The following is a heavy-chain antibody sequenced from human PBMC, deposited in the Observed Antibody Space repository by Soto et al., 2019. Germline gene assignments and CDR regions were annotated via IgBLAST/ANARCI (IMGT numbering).Heavy chain of an antibody. CDR3: ARGRYGDY. CDR2: ISAHNGNT. CDR1: SYAFTTYG. V-gene: IGHV1-18*01. D-gene: IGHD1-1*01. Sequence: QVHLVQSGAEVKKPGASVKVSCKGSSYAFTTYGITWVRQAPGQGLEWTGWISAHNGNTNYAQKLQGRVTVTRDTSTSTAYMELRSLRSDDTAVYYCARGRYGDYWGQGALVTVSS. J-gene: IGHJ4*02.